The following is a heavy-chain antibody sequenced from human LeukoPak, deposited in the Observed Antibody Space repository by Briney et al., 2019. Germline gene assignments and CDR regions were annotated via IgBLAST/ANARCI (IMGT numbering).Heavy chain of an antibody. CDR3: ATATVPGAIEGPFDPLEI. J-gene: IGHJ3*02. D-gene: IGHD2-2*02. V-gene: IGHV1-69*05. CDR2: SIPLYHSS. CDR1: GGTFRSYA. Sequence: EASVKVSCKASGGTFRSYALSWVRQAPGQGLEWMGGSIPLYHSSNYAQNFQGRVTLTTDESTNTAYMELSSLRSEDTAVYYCATATVPGAIEGPFDPLEIWGQGTMVTVSS.